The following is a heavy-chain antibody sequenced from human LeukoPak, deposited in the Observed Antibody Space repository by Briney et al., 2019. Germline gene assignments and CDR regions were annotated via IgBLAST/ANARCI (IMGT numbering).Heavy chain of an antibody. D-gene: IGHD1-26*01. J-gene: IGHJ6*02. CDR2: ISAYNGNT. CDR1: GYTFTSYG. Sequence: ASVKVSCKASGYTFTSYGISWVRQAPGQGLEWMGWISAYNGNTNYAQKLQGRVTMTTDTSTSTAYMELRSLRSDDTAVYYCARRLVGANDYYYYGMDVWGQETTVTVSS. V-gene: IGHV1-18*01. CDR3: ARRLVGANDYYYYGMDV.